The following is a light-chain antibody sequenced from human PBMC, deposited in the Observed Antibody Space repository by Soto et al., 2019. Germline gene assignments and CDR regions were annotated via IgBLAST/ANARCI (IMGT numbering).Light chain of an antibody. J-gene: IGLJ2*01. CDR1: SSNIGSNT. Sequence: QSVLTQPPSASGTPGQRVTISCSGSSSNIGSNTVNWYQQLPGTAPKLLIYSNNQRPSGVPDRFSGSKSGTSASLTISGLQAEDEADYHCCSYVGNNAVVFGGGTKVTVL. V-gene: IGLV1-44*01. CDR3: CSYVGNNAVV. CDR2: SNN.